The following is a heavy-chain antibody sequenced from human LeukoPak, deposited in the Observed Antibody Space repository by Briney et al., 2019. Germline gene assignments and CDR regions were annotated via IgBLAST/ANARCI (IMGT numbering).Heavy chain of an antibody. D-gene: IGHD3-3*01. CDR1: GFTFSSYA. Sequence: GGSLRLSCAASGFTFSSYAMSWVRQAPGKGPEWVSRIDDVGTDTHYAVSVKGRFTISRDNAKNTLYLQMNSLRGEDTAVYYCARGMLSSAGYHWYYYMDVWGKGAMVTVSS. CDR2: IDDVGTDT. CDR3: ARGMLSSAGYHWYYYMDV. J-gene: IGHJ6*03. V-gene: IGHV3-74*01.